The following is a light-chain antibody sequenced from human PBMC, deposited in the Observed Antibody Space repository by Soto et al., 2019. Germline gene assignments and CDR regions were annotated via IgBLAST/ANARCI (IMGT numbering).Light chain of an antibody. V-gene: IGKV1-5*02. CDR1: QSVSTR. CDR3: QQYDNLPWT. CDR2: DAS. Sequence: DIRLTQSPSSLSASVGDRVTIICRASQSVSTRLAWYQQKPGKAPKVLIYDASSWAGGVPSRFSGSGSGTDFTFTISSLQPEDIATYYCQQYDNLPWTFGQGTKVDIK. J-gene: IGKJ1*01.